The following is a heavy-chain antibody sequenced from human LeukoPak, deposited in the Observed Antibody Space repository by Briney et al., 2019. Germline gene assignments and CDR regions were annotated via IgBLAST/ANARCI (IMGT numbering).Heavy chain of an antibody. D-gene: IGHD3-3*01. J-gene: IGHJ4*02. V-gene: IGHV4-59*10. Sequence: SETLSLTCAVYGGSFSGYYWSWIRQPPGKGLEWIGRIYTSGSTNYNPSLKSRVTMSVDTSKNQFSLKLSSVTAADTAVYYCARGAFWSGYYSLDYWGQGTLVTVSS. CDR1: GGSFSGYY. CDR2: IYTSGST. CDR3: ARGAFWSGYYSLDY.